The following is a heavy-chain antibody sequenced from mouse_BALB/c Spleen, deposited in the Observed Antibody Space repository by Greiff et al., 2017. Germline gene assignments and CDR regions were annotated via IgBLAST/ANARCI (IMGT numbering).Heavy chain of an antibody. V-gene: IGHV1S34*01. CDR3: ASYDGYYVGYAMDY. CDR2: ISCYNGAT. CDR1: GYSFTGYY. Sequence: LVKTGASVKISCKASGYSFTGYYMLWVKQSHGKSLEWIGYISCYNGATSYNQKFKGKATFTVDTSSSTAYMQFNSLTSEDSAVYYCASYDGYYVGYAMDYWGQGTSVTVSS. J-gene: IGHJ4*01. D-gene: IGHD2-3*01.